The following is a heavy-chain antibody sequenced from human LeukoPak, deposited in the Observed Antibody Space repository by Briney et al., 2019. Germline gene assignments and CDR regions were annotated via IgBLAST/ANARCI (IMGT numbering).Heavy chain of an antibody. CDR2: IYTSGST. CDR3: ARGTLYSGWSYYLDY. D-gene: IGHD6-19*01. Sequence: SETLSLTCAVYGGSFNDYYWNWIRQPAGKGLEWIGRIYTSGSTNYNPSLKSRVTMSVDTSKNQFSLKLSSVTAADTAVYYCARGTLYSGWSYYLDYWGQGTLVTVSS. V-gene: IGHV4-59*10. CDR1: GGSFNDYY. J-gene: IGHJ4*02.